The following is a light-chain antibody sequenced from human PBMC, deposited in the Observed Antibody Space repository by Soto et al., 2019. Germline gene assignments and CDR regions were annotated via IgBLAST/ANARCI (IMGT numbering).Light chain of an antibody. CDR2: AAS. CDR1: QDIRND. V-gene: IGKV1-6*01. Sequence: AIQMTQSPSSLSAFVGDRVTISCRARQDIRNDLGWYQQKPGKAPKLLIYAASKLQSGVPSKFSGSGSGTDYTLTINSLQPEDFATYYCLQDYIYPWTFGQGTKVEIK. J-gene: IGKJ1*01. CDR3: LQDYIYPWT.